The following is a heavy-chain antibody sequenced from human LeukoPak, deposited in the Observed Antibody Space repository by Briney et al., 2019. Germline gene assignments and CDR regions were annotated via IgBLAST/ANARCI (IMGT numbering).Heavy chain of an antibody. D-gene: IGHD3-22*01. V-gene: IGHV4-59*01. Sequence: SETLSLTCTVSGGSISSYYWSWIRQPPGKGLEWIGYIYYSGSTNYNPSLKSRVTISVDTPKNQFSLKLSSVTAADTAVYYCARRGASSGYQVSFDYWGQGTLVTVSS. CDR3: ARRGASSGYQVSFDY. CDR2: IYYSGST. CDR1: GGSISSYY. J-gene: IGHJ4*02.